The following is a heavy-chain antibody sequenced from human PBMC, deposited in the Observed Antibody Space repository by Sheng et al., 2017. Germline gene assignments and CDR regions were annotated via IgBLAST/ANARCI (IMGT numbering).Heavy chain of an antibody. CDR1: GGSFSGYY. CDR3: ASDLYCGGDCYRKRPRNFDY. Sequence: QVQLQQWGAGLLKPSETLSLTCAVYGGSFSGYYWSWIRQPPGKGLEWIGEINHSGSTNYNPSLKSRVTISVDTSKNQFSLKLSSVTAADTAVYYCASDLYCGGDCYRKRPRNFDYWGQGTLVTVSS. V-gene: IGHV4-34*01. CDR2: INHSGST. D-gene: IGHD2-21*02. J-gene: IGHJ4*02.